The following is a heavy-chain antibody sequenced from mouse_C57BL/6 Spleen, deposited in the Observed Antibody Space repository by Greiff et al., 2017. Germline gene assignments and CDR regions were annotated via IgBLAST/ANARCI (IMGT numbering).Heavy chain of an antibody. D-gene: IGHD1-1*01. CDR2: IDPEDGDT. J-gene: IGHJ3*01. CDR1: GFNIKDYY. Sequence: VHVKQSGAELVRPGASVKLSCTASGFNIKDYYMHWVKQRPEQGLEWIGRIDPEDGDTEYAPKFQGKATMTADTSSNTAYLQLSSLTSEDTAVYYCHYYGSMWFAYWGQGTLVTVSA. V-gene: IGHV14-1*01. CDR3: HYYGSMWFAY.